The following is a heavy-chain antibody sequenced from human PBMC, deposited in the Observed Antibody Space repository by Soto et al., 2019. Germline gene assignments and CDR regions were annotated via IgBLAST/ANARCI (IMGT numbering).Heavy chain of an antibody. CDR1: GGSISSSSYY. V-gene: IGHV4-39*01. CDR2: IYYSGST. Sequence: QLQLRESGPGLVKPSETLSLTCTVSGGSISSSSYYWGWIRQPPGKGLEWIGSIYYSGSTYYNPSLTSRVPISVETSKNQFSLRLSCVTAAHTAVYYCARRSSYGDRIFDYWGQGTLVTVSS. J-gene: IGHJ4*02. CDR3: ARRSSYGDRIFDY. D-gene: IGHD4-17*01.